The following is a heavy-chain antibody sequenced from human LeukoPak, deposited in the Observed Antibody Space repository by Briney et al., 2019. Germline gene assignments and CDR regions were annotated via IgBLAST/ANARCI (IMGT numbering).Heavy chain of an antibody. CDR3: AKYSSSWYVHNWFDP. J-gene: IGHJ5*02. D-gene: IGHD6-13*01. CDR2: ISGSGGIT. V-gene: IGHV3-23*01. Sequence: PGGSLRLSCAASGFTFSSYAMSWVRQAPGEGLEWVSAISGSGGITYYADSVKGRVTISRDNSKNTRYRQMNSLRAEDTTVYYCAKYSSSWYVHNWFDPWGQGTLVTVSS. CDR1: GFTFSSYA.